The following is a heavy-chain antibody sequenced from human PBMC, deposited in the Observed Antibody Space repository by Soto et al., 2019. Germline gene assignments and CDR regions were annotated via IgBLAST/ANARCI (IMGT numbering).Heavy chain of an antibody. D-gene: IGHD3-3*01. CDR2: ISSSSSYI. CDR3: ARGTYYDFWSGSVPDY. CDR1: GFTFSSYS. Sequence: GGSLRLSCAASGFTFSSYSMNWVRQAPGKGLEWASSISSSSSYIYYADSVKGRFTISRDSAKNSLYLQMNSLRAEDTAVYYCARGTYYDFWSGSVPDYWGQGTLVTVSS. J-gene: IGHJ4*02. V-gene: IGHV3-21*01.